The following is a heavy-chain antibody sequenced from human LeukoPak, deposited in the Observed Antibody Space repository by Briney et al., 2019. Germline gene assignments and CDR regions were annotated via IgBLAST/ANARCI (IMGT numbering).Heavy chain of an antibody. Sequence: GESLKISFKGSGYSFTSYWISWVRQMPGQGLEWMGWVDPRDSNALYSPSSQGHVTMSVDKSSSTAYLQWRSLEASDTAMYYCARGSTVTGRWYFDLWGRGTSVAVSS. V-gene: IGHV5-10-1*01. CDR2: VDPRDSNA. J-gene: IGHJ2*01. CDR1: GYSFTSYW. CDR3: ARGSTVTGRWYFDL. D-gene: IGHD4-17*01.